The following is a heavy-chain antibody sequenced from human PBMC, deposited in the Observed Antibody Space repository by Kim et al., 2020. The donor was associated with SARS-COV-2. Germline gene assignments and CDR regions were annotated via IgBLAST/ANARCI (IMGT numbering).Heavy chain of an antibody. D-gene: IGHD3-3*01. CDR3: ASPVGFLEWLLPMDV. J-gene: IGHJ6*03. Sequence: AESVKGRFTISRDNAKNSLYLQMNSLRAEDTAVYYCASPVGFLEWLLPMDVWGKGTTVTVSS. V-gene: IGHV3-21*01.